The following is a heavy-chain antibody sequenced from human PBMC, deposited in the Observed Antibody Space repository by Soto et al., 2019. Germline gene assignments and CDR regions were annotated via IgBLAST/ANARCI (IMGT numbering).Heavy chain of an antibody. J-gene: IGHJ4*01. Sequence: GGSLRLSCAASGFIFSNYGMHWVRQAPGKGLEWVALIYYDGTYENYADSVKGRFTISRDNSKSTLWLQMNSLRVEDTAVYYCAKSGGGGYDSNYDYSGGLLMGPSWGHGTLVTVSS. CDR3: AKSGGGGYDSNYDYSGGLLMGPS. CDR2: IYYDGTYE. CDR1: GFIFSNYG. D-gene: IGHD3-16*01. V-gene: IGHV3-33*06.